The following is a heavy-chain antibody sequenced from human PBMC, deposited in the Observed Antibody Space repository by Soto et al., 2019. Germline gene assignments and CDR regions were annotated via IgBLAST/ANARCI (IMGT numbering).Heavy chain of an antibody. V-gene: IGHV4-34*01. D-gene: IGHD3-22*01. CDR2: INHSGST. J-gene: IGHJ6*02. CDR1: GGSFSGYY. Sequence: PSETLSLTCAVYGGSFSGYYWSWIRQPPGKGLEWIGEINHSGSTNYNPSLKSRVTTSVDTSKNQFSLKLSSVTAADTAVYYCTRMGSYYDSSAYYYYGMDVWGQGTTVTVSS. CDR3: TRMGSYYDSSAYYYYGMDV.